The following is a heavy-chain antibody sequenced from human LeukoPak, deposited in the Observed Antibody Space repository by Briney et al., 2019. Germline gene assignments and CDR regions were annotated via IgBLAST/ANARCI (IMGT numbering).Heavy chain of an antibody. D-gene: IGHD2-2*02. V-gene: IGHV1-69*13. CDR1: GGTFSSYA. CDR3: ARDSEYCSSTSCYTYYYYGMDV. J-gene: IGHJ6*02. CDR2: IIPIFGTA. Sequence: SVKVSCKASGGTFSSYAISWVRQAPGQGLEWMGGIIPIFGTANYAQKFQGRVTLTADESTSTAYMELSSLRSEDTAVYYCARDSEYCSSTSCYTYYYYGMDVWGQGTTVTVSS.